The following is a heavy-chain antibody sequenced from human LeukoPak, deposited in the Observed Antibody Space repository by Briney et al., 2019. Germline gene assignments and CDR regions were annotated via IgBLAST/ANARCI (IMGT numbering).Heavy chain of an antibody. CDR3: ARFYTTSQYGSGYMDV. CDR1: GGSISSSSYY. V-gene: IGHV4-39*01. CDR2: LSYSGST. Sequence: SETLSLTCTVSGGSISSSSYYWGWIRQPPGKGLEWIGSLSYSGSTYYNPSLKSRVTIAVDTSKTQFSLKLSSVTAADTAVYYCARFYTTSQYGSGYMDVWGKGTTVTVSS. D-gene: IGHD3-10*01. J-gene: IGHJ6*03.